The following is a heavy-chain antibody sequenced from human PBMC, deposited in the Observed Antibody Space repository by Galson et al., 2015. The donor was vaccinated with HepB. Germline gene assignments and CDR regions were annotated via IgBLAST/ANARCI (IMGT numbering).Heavy chain of an antibody. CDR3: ARSPGGTMVQGVTHPQEWFDP. V-gene: IGHV1-69*10. J-gene: IGHJ5*02. Sequence: SVKVSCKASGGTFSSYAISWVRQAPGQGLEWMGGIIPILGIANYAQKFQGRVTITADKSTSTAYMELSSLRSEDTAVYYCARSPGGTMVQGVTHPQEWFDPWGQGTLVTVSS. D-gene: IGHD3-10*01. CDR2: IIPILGIA. CDR1: GGTFSSYA.